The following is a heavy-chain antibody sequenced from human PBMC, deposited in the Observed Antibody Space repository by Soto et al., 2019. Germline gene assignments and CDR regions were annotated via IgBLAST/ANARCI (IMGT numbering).Heavy chain of an antibody. V-gene: IGHV1-69*13. J-gene: IGHJ4*02. D-gene: IGHD3-9*01. CDR1: GGTFSSYA. CDR3: ARAGGYYDILTGYDY. CDR2: IIPIFGTA. Sequence: GASVKVSCKASGGTFSSYAISWVRQAPGQGLEWMGGIIPIFGTANYAQKFQGRVTITADESTSTAYMELSSLRSEDTAVYYCARAGGYYDILTGYDYWGQGTLVTVSS.